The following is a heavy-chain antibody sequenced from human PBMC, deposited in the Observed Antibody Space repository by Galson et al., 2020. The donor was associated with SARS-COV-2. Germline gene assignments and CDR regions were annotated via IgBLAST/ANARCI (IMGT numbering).Heavy chain of an antibody. Sequence: SLRLSCAGSGFSYSSYWMSWLRQAPGKGLEWVAHISPDGTDIYYVDSAKGRFTISRDNAKNSLYLQMNSLRAEDTAVYFCSSGTAFWGQGILVTVSS. CDR1: GFSYSSYW. V-gene: IGHV3-7*01. CDR3: SSGTAF. J-gene: IGHJ4*02. CDR2: ISPDGTDI. D-gene: IGHD1-7*01.